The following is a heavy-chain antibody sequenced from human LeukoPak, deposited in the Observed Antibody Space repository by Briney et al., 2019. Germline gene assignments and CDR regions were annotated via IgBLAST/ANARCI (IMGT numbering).Heavy chain of an antibody. V-gene: IGHV3-11*01. D-gene: IGHD2-2*01. CDR2: ISSSGSTI. CDR1: GFTFSDYY. J-gene: IGHJ6*02. CDR3: ARDGCCSSTSCLAYYYYGMDV. Sequence: GGSLRLSCAASGFTFSDYYMSWIRQAPGKGLEWVSYISSSGSTIYYADSVKGRFTISRDNAKNSLYLQMNSLRAEDTAVYYCARDGCCSSTSCLAYYYYGMDVWGQGTTVTVSS.